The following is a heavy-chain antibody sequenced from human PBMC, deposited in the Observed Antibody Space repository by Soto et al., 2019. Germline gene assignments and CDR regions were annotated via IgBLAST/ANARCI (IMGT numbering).Heavy chain of an antibody. J-gene: IGHJ3*01. D-gene: IGHD6-13*01. Sequence: SETLSLTCTVSGGSISTYFWNWLRQPPGKGLEWIAYISDSGRILYNPSLKSRVTLSLDASKNQFSLRLSSVTAADTAVYYCARDRMAADATEVAFDFWGQGTMVTVSS. CDR1: GGSISTYF. CDR3: ARDRMAADATEVAFDF. V-gene: IGHV4-59*01. CDR2: ISDSGRI.